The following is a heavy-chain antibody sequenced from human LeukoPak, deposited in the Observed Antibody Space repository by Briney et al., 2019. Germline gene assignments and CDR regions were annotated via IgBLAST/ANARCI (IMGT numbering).Heavy chain of an antibody. J-gene: IGHJ4*02. D-gene: IGHD3-22*01. Sequence: GASVKVSCKASGYSFTTYYMHWMRQAPGQGLEWMRTMNPRGGSTNYAQKFQGRVTMIRDPSTSTVYMELSSLRSEDTAVYYCARGAYDSSGYHNYWGQGTLVTVSS. CDR2: MNPRGGST. CDR1: GYSFTTYY. V-gene: IGHV1-46*01. CDR3: ARGAYDSSGYHNY.